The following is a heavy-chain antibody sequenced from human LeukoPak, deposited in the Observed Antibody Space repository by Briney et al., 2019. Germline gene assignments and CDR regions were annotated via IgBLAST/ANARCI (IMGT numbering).Heavy chain of an antibody. CDR1: GFTFSSYE. CDR2: ISSSGSTI. Sequence: GGSLRLSCAASGFTFSSYEMNWVRQAPGKGLEWVSYISSSGSTIYYADSVKGRFTISRDNAKNSLYLQMNSLRAEDTAVYYCARFLPHKSIDHQGDSSGPWGQGTMVTVSS. CDR3: ARFLPHKSIDHQGDSSGP. D-gene: IGHD3-22*01. V-gene: IGHV3-48*03. J-gene: IGHJ3*01.